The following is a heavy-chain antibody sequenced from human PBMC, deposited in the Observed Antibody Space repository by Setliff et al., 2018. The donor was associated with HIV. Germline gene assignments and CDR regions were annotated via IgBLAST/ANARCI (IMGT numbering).Heavy chain of an antibody. D-gene: IGHD6-13*01. V-gene: IGHV4-61*02. CDR1: DSGTYY. Sequence: TLSLTCTVSDSGTYYWSWIRQPAGKGLEWIGRVSSRGDTNYNPSLKSRVTISVDTSKNQFSLKLRSVTAADTALYYCARGRYRSRWYASDHYYIDVWGKGTTVTVSS. CDR2: VSSRGDT. J-gene: IGHJ6*03. CDR3: ARGRYRSRWYASDHYYIDV.